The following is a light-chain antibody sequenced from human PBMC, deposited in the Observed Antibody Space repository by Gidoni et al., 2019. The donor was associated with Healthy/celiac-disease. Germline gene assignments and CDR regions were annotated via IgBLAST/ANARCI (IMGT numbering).Light chain of an antibody. CDR1: QSVLYSSNNKNY. V-gene: IGKV4-1*01. J-gene: IGKJ4*01. CDR2: WAS. Sequence: DIVMTHSPDSLAVSLGERATINCKSSQSVLYSSNNKNYLSWYHQKPGQPPKLLIYWASTRESGVPDRFSGSGSGTDFTLTISSLQAEDVAVYYCQQYYSTPRTFGGGTKVEIK. CDR3: QQYYSTPRT.